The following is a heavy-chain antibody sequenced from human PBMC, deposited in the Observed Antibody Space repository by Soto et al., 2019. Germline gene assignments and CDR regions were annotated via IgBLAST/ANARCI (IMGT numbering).Heavy chain of an antibody. D-gene: IGHD2-15*01. J-gene: IGHJ5*02. V-gene: IGHV4-30-4*01. CDR3: ASFRCSGGSCALSP. CDR2: IYYSGST. CDR1: GGSISSGDYY. Sequence: PLEILSLTCTVSGGSISSGDYYWSWIRQPPGKGLEWIGYIYYSGSTYYNPSLKSRVTISVDTSKNQFSLKLSSVTAADTAVYYCASFRCSGGSCALSPWGQGTLVTSPQ.